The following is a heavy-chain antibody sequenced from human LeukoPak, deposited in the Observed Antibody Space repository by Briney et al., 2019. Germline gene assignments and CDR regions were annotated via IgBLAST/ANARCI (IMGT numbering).Heavy chain of an antibody. V-gene: IGHV4-61*02. Sequence: SETLSLTCTVSGGSIGSGTYYWTWLRQPAGKGLEWIGRFYTGGSTNYNPSLRSRVSISLDMSKNQFSLKMSSVTAADTAVYYCVRVPTTVHNYYMDVWGKGTTVTVSS. J-gene: IGHJ6*03. CDR2: FYTGGST. D-gene: IGHD4-11*01. CDR1: GGSIGSGTYY. CDR3: VRVPTTVHNYYMDV.